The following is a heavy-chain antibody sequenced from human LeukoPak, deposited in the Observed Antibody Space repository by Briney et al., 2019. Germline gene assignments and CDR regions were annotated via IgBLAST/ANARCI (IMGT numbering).Heavy chain of an antibody. CDR2: IYYSGST. V-gene: IGHV4-39*07. CDR3: ARGPNPHRGWELHGAFDI. J-gene: IGHJ3*02. D-gene: IGHD1-26*01. CDR1: GGSISSSSYY. Sequence: SETLSLTCTVSGGSISSSSYYWGWIRQPPGKGLEWIGSIYYSGSTYYNPSLKSRVTISVDTSKNQFSLKLSSVTAADTAVYYCARGPNPHRGWELHGAFDIWGQGTMVTVSS.